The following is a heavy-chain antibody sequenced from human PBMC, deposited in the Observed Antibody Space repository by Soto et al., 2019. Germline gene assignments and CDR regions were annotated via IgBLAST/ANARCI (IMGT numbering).Heavy chain of an antibody. CDR3: ARGRPPYSSGFTGNWFDP. Sequence: GGSLRLSCAASGFTVSSNYMSWVRLAPGRGLEWVSAISGSGGSTYYADSVKGRFTISRDNSKNTLYLQMNSLRAEDTAVYYCARGRPPYSSGFTGNWFDPWGQGTLVTVSS. V-gene: IGHV3-23*01. CDR1: GFTVSSNY. CDR2: ISGSGGST. D-gene: IGHD6-19*01. J-gene: IGHJ5*02.